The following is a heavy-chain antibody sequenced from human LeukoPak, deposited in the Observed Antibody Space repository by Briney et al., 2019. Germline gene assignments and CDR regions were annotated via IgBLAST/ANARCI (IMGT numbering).Heavy chain of an antibody. CDR1: GGTFSSYA. J-gene: IGHJ3*02. V-gene: IGHV1-69*05. CDR2: IIPIFGTA. CDR3: AREGRSRRIAAAGDDAFDI. Sequence: SVKVSCKASGGTFSSYAISWVRQAPGQGLEWMGGIIPIFGTANYAQKFQGRVTITTDESTSTAYMELSSLRSEDTAVYYCAREGRSRRIAAAGDDAFDIWGQGTMVTVSS. D-gene: IGHD6-13*01.